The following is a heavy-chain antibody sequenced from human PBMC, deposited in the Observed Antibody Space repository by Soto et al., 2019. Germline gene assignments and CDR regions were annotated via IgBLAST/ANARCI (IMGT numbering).Heavy chain of an antibody. V-gene: IGHV1-69*13. Sequence: ASVKVSCKASGGSFRTYSISWVRQAPGQGLEWMGGVIPIFGTPNYAQKFQGRVTITADESTNTAYMELSSLRSDDTAVYYCARGLVRGVVITRFDYWGQGTLVTVSS. J-gene: IGHJ4*02. CDR2: VIPIFGTP. D-gene: IGHD3-10*01. CDR1: GGSFRTYS. CDR3: ARGLVRGVVITRFDY.